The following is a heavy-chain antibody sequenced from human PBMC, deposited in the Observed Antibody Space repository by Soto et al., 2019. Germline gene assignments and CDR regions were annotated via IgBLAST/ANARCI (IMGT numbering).Heavy chain of an antibody. CDR1: GFTFSSYA. Sequence: PGGSLRLSCAASGFTFSSYAMSWVRQAPGKGLEWVSAISGSGGSTYYADSVKGRFTISRDNSKNTLYLQMNSLRDEDKAVYYCAKDNFYDSSAYYHWGQVTLVTVSS. CDR3: AKDNFYDSSAYYH. J-gene: IGHJ5*02. D-gene: IGHD3-22*01. CDR2: ISGSGGST. V-gene: IGHV3-23*01.